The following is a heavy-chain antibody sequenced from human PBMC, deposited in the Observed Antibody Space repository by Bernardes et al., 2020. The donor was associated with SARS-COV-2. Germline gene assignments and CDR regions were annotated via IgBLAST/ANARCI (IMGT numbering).Heavy chain of an antibody. CDR3: ARDGIAAAGRYYYYGMDV. Sequence: GGSLRLSCAASGFTFSSYCMSWVRQAPGKGLEWVANIKQDGSEKYYVDSVKGRFTISRDNAKNSLYLQMNSLRAEDTAVYYCARDGIAAAGRYYYYGMDVWGQGTTVTVSS. J-gene: IGHJ6*02. D-gene: IGHD6-13*01. V-gene: IGHV3-7*01. CDR2: IKQDGSEK. CDR1: GFTFSSYC.